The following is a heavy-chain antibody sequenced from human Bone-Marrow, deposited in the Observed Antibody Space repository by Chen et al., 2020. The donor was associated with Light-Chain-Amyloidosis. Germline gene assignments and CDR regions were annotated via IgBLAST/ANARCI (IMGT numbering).Heavy chain of an antibody. CDR1: GFIFKDYG. J-gene: IGHJ4*02. D-gene: IGHD1-1*01. CDR2: VWFDGSNK. Sequence: QVQLVESGGGVVQPGRSLRLSCAVSGFIFKDYGMHWVRQAPGKGLEWVAVVWFDGSNKYYADSVKGRFTISRDNSKNTLDLEMNSLRAEDTAVYFCVRDRTVGLDAFDYWGQGTLVTVSS. CDR3: VRDRTVGLDAFDY. V-gene: IGHV3-33*01.